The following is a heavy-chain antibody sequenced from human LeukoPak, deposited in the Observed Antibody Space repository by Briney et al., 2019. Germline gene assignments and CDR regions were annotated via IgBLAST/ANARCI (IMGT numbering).Heavy chain of an antibody. J-gene: IGHJ4*02. V-gene: IGHV4-30-2*01. Sequence: PSQTLSLTCAVSGGSISSGGYSWSWIRQPPGKGLEWIGYIYHSGSTYYNPSLKSRVTISVDRSKNQFSLELSSVTAADTAVYYCARDGNTPHWGQGTLVTVSS. D-gene: IGHD1-7*01. CDR1: GGSISSGGYS. CDR2: IYHSGST. CDR3: ARDGNTPH.